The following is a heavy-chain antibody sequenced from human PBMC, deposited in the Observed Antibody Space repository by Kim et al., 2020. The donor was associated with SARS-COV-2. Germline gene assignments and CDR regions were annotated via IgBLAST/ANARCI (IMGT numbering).Heavy chain of an antibody. J-gene: IGHJ6*02. D-gene: IGHD3-16*01. CDR1: GFTFSSYG. CDR2: IWYDGSNK. CDR3: ARSHGVTLYYYYGMDV. Sequence: GGSLRLSCAASGFTFSSYGMHWVRQAPGKGLEWVAVIWYDGSNKYYADSVKGRFTISRDNSKNTLYLQMNSLRAEDTAVYYCARSHGVTLYYYYGMDVWGQGTTVTVSS. V-gene: IGHV3-33*01.